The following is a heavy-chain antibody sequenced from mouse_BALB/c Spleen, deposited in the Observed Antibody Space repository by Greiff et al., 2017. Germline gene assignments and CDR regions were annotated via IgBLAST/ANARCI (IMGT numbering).Heavy chain of an antibody. CDR1: GFTISDYY. J-gene: IGHJ3*01. D-gene: IGHD2-4*01. V-gene: IGHV5-4*02. CDR3: ASDGDYGFAY. Sequence: EVKLMESGGGLVKPGGSLKLSCAVSGFTISDYYLYWVRQTPEKRLEWIATFSDGGSYTYYPASVKGRFTISRDNAKNNLYLQMSSLKSEDTAMYYCASDGDYGFAYWGQGTLVTVSA. CDR2: FSDGGSYT.